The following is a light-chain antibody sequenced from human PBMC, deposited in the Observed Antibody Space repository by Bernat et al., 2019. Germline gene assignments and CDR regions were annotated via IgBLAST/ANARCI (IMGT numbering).Light chain of an antibody. CDR3: SSYTTSSTRL. J-gene: IGLJ2*01. CDR1: SGDVGAYKF. Sequence: QSALTQPASVSGSPGQSITISCTGTSGDVGAYKFVSWYQQHPGKAPKLLIYDVSDRPSGVSDRFSGSKSGNTASLTISGLQDEDEADYYCSSYTTSSTRLFGGGTKLTVL. V-gene: IGLV2-14*01. CDR2: DVS.